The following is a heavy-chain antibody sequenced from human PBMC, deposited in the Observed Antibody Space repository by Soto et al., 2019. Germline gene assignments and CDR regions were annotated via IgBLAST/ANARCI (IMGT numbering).Heavy chain of an antibody. CDR2: IFNSGTT. V-gene: IGHV4-31*02. CDR1: GASTVSHYH. D-gene: IGHD1-26*01. CDR3: ALALGPTTGLDY. Sequence: SEALSLTCSVSGASTVSHYHWTWIRQPPGKGLEWMGYIFNSGTTFYNPSLTSRLSISMDTSGNHFSLELRSVTAADTAVYYCALALGPTTGLDYWGQGTLVTVSS. J-gene: IGHJ4*02.